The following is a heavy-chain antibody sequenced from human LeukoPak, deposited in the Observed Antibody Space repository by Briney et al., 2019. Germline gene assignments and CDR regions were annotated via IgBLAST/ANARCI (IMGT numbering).Heavy chain of an antibody. Sequence: SETLSLTCTVSGGSISSYYWSWIRQPPGKGLEWIGHIYYSGSTNYNPSLKSRVTISVDTSKNQFSLKLSSVTAADTAVYYCAREGYSYGNSMYYFDYWGQGTLVTVSS. CDR3: AREGYSYGNSMYYFDY. D-gene: IGHD5-18*01. J-gene: IGHJ4*02. V-gene: IGHV4-59*01. CDR1: GGSISSYY. CDR2: IYYSGST.